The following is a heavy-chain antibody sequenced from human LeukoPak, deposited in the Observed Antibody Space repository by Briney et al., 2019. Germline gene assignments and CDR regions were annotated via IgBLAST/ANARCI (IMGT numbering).Heavy chain of an antibody. Sequence: GASVKVSCKASGYTFTGYYMHWGRQAPGQGLEWMGWINPNSGGTNYAQKFQGRVTMTRDTSISTAHMELSRLRSDDTAVYYCARDPAEFWSGYRGGFDYWGQGTLVTVSS. CDR1: GYTFTGYY. J-gene: IGHJ4*02. CDR2: INPNSGGT. V-gene: IGHV1-2*02. D-gene: IGHD3-3*01. CDR3: ARDPAEFWSGYRGGFDY.